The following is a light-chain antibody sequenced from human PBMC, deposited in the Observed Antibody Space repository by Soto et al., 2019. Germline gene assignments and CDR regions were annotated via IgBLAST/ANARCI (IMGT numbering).Light chain of an antibody. CDR1: SSDVGGYNY. J-gene: IGLJ2*01. V-gene: IGLV2-11*01. CDR3: CSYAGSYTFL. CDR2: DVN. Sequence: QSALTQPRSVSASPGQSVTISCTGTSSDVGGYNYVSWFQQYPGKAPKLMIYDVNKRPSGVPDRFSGSKSGNTASLTISGLQTEDEADYYCCSYAGSYTFLFGGGTKVTVL.